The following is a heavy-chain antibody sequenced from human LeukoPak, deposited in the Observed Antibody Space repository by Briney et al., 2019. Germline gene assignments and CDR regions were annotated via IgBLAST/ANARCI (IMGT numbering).Heavy chain of an antibody. J-gene: IGHJ6*03. CDR3: ARQVLLWFGAPNYYYYYMDV. CDR1: GGTFSSYA. V-gene: IGHV1-69*13. Sequence: SVKVSCKASGGTFSSYAISWVRQAPGQGLEWMGGIIPIFGTANYAQKFQGRVTITADESTSTAYMELSSLRSEDTAVYYCARQVLLWFGAPNYYYYYMDVWGKGTTVTISS. CDR2: IIPIFGTA. D-gene: IGHD3-10*01.